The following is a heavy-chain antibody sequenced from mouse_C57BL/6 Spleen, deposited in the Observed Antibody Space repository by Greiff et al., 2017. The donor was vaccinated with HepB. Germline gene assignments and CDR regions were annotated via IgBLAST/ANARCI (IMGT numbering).Heavy chain of an antibody. CDR1: GYAFTNYL. CDR2: INPGSGGT. V-gene: IGHV1-54*01. CDR3: ARGGDYDYDEDV. J-gene: IGHJ1*03. Sequence: QVHVKQSGAELVRPGTSVKVSCKASGYAFTNYLIEWVKQRPGQGLEWIGVINPGSGGTNYNEKFKGKATLTADKSSSTAYMQLSSLTSEDSAVYFCARGGDYDYDEDVWGTGTTVTVSS. D-gene: IGHD2-4*01.